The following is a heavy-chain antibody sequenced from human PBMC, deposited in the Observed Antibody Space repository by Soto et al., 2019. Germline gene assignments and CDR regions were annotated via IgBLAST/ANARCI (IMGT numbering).Heavy chain of an antibody. CDR1: GGSISSSSYY. J-gene: IGHJ5*02. D-gene: IGHD4-17*01. CDR3: ARVRTVRNWFDP. CDR2: IYYSGST. V-gene: IGHV4-39*07. Sequence: SETLSLTCTVSGGSISSSSYYWGWIRQPPGKGLEWIGSIYYSGSTYYNPSLKSRVTISVDTSKNQFSLKLSSVTAADTAMYYCARVRTVRNWFDPWGQGTLVTVSS.